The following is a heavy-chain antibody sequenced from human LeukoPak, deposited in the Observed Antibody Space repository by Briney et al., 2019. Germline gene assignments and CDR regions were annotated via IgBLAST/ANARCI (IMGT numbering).Heavy chain of an antibody. Sequence: SETLSLTCPVYGGSISSGNYYWSWIRQPAGMGLEWIVRIYISGSTDYNPSLMSRLTISIDTSKNQFYLRLSSVTAADTAVYYCARVRRNSGNKYFDPWGQGTRVTVSS. CDR1: GGSISSGNYY. CDR3: ARVRRNSGNKYFDP. CDR2: IYISGST. D-gene: IGHD5-12*01. J-gene: IGHJ5*02. V-gene: IGHV4-61*02.